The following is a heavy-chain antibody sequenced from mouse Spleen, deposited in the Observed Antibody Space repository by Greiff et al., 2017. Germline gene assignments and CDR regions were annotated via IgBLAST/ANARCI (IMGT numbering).Heavy chain of an antibody. CDR2: IDPETGGT. V-gene: IGHV1-15*01. J-gene: IGHJ1*01. CDR3: TSVRTYDYETDWYFDV. Sequence: QVQLQQSGAELVRPGASVTLSCKASGYTFTDYEMHWVKQTPVHGLEWIGAIDPETGGTAYNQKFKGKAILTADKSSSTAYMELRSLTSEDSAVYYCTSVRTYDYETDWYFDVWGAGTTVTVSS. D-gene: IGHD2-4*01. CDR1: GYTFTDYE.